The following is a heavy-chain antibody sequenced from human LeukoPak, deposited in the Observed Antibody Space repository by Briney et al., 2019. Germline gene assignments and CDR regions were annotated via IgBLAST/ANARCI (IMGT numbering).Heavy chain of an antibody. CDR1: GYTFTSYY. Sequence: LVASVKVSCKASGYTFTSYYMHWVRQAPGQGLEWMGWINPNSGGTNYAQKFQGRVTMTRDTSISTAYMELSRLRSDDTAVYYCARASGGAAAGTSMDVWGKGTTVTVSS. V-gene: IGHV1-2*02. J-gene: IGHJ6*03. CDR3: ARASGGAAAGTSMDV. D-gene: IGHD6-13*01. CDR2: INPNSGGT.